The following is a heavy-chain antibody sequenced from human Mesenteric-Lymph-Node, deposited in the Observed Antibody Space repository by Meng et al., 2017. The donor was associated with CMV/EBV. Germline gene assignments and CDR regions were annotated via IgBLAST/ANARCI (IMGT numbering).Heavy chain of an antibody. J-gene: IGHJ5*02. V-gene: IGHV4-39*07. D-gene: IGHD6-6*01. Sequence: SETLSLTCTVSGGSISSNNYYWGWIRQPPGKGLEWIGTIFHTGNTYYNPSLKSRVTISVDTSKNQFSLNLSSVTAADTAVYYCARGLRRTAARPRWFDPWGQGTLVTVSS. CDR1: GGSISSNNYY. CDR3: ARGLRRTAARPRWFDP. CDR2: IFHTGNT.